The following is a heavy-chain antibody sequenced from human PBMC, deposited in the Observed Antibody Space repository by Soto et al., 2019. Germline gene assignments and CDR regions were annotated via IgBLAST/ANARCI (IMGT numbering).Heavy chain of an antibody. D-gene: IGHD2-21*02. CDR3: ARDLRLDF. Sequence: LSLTCTVSGGSISKGGYYWNWIRQHPGKGLEWIGYIYYSGSTYYNPSLKSRVAISIDTSKNQFSLTLTSVTAADTAVYYCARDLRLDFWGQGTLVTVSS. CDR2: IYYSGST. CDR1: GGSISKGGYY. V-gene: IGHV4-31*03. J-gene: IGHJ4*02.